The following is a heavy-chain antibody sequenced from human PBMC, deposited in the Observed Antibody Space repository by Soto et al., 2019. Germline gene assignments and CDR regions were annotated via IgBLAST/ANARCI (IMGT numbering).Heavy chain of an antibody. D-gene: IGHD3-3*01. Sequence: GGSLRLSCAASGFTFSSYGMHWVRQAPGKGLEWVAVISYDGSNEYYADSVKGRFTISRDNSKNTLYLQMNSLRAEDTAVYYCAKDLYDFWSGYEDPSTVIYYGMDVWGQGTTVTVSS. J-gene: IGHJ6*02. CDR1: GFTFSSYG. V-gene: IGHV3-30*18. CDR3: AKDLYDFWSGYEDPSTVIYYGMDV. CDR2: ISYDGSNE.